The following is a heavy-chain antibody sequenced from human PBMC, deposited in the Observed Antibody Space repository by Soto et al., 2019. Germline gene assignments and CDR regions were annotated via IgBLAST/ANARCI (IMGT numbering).Heavy chain of an antibody. CDR3: AKTASMTIRDGFDH. Sequence: GGSLRLSCAASGFTFSSYAMSWVRQAPGQGLEWVSAISGSGSNPYYADSVKGRFTISRDNSKNTLYLQMNSLRAEDTAPYYCAKTASMTIRDGFDHWGQGTLVTVSS. V-gene: IGHV3-23*01. CDR1: GFTFSSYA. J-gene: IGHJ4*02. CDR2: ISGSGSNP. D-gene: IGHD4-17*01.